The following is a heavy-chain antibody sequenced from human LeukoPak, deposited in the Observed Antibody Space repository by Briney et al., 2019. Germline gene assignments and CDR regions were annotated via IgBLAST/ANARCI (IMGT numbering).Heavy chain of an antibody. CDR2: ISTTGST. CDR3: AREVEMATQFDF. D-gene: IGHD5-24*01. J-gene: IGHJ4*02. CDR1: GGSISTHY. Sequence: SETLSLTGTVSGGSISTHYWSWIRQPAGKGLEWIGRISTTGSTNYNPSLKSRVTMSVDTSKNQFSLELSSVTAADTAVYYCAREVEMATQFDFWGQGTLVTVSS. V-gene: IGHV4-4*07.